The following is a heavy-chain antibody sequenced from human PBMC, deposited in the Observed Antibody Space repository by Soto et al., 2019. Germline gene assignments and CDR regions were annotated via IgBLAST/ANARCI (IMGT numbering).Heavy chain of an antibody. CDR1: GFTFSSYS. D-gene: IGHD2-21*01. Sequence: EVQLVESGGGLVQPGGSLRLSCAASGFTFSSYSMNWVRQAPGKGLEWVSYISSTSSSMYYADSVKGRFTISRDNAKKSLFLQMNSLRAEDTALYYCARDYSYRFDYWCQGTLVSVSS. V-gene: IGHV3-48*01. J-gene: IGHJ4*02. CDR2: ISSTSSSM. CDR3: ARDYSYRFDY.